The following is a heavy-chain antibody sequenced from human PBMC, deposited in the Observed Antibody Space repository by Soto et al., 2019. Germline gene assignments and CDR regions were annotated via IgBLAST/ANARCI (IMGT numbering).Heavy chain of an antibody. V-gene: IGHV1-3*01. D-gene: IGHD2-2*01. Sequence: ASVKVSCKASGYTFTSYAMRWVRQAPGQRLEWMGWINAGNGNTKYSQKFQGRVTITRDTSASTAYMELSSLRSEDTAVYYCARDGRYCSSTSCYAYDYWGQGTLVTVSS. CDR2: INAGNGNT. CDR1: GYTFTSYA. CDR3: ARDGRYCSSTSCYAYDY. J-gene: IGHJ4*02.